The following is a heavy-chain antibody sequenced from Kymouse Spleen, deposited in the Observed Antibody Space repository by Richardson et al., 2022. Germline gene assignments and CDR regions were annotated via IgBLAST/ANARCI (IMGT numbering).Heavy chain of an antibody. CDR1: GGSFSGYY. CDR2: INHSGST. CDR3: ARGETGTTHFDY. Sequence: QVQLQQWGAGLLKPSETLSLTCAVYGGSFSGYYWSWIRQPPGKGLEWIGEINHSGSTNYNPSLKSRVTISVDTSKNQFSLKLSSVTAADTAVYYCARGETGTTHFDYWGQGTLVTVSS. D-gene: IGHD1-7*01. J-gene: IGHJ4*02. V-gene: IGHV4-34*01.